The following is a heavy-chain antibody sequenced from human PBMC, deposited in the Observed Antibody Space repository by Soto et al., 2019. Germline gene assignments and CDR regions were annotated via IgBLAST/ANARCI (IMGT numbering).Heavy chain of an antibody. Sequence: ASVKVSCKASGYTFTSYGVSWVRQAPGQGLEWMGWISVYSGNTNYARKLQGRVTMTRDIYTRAVYMELRSLTSDDTAVYYCGRCTSTSCHLGSDYWGQGTLVTVSS. J-gene: IGHJ4*02. CDR1: GYTFTSYG. CDR2: ISVYSGNT. V-gene: IGHV1-18*04. CDR3: GRCTSTSCHLGSDY. D-gene: IGHD2-2*01.